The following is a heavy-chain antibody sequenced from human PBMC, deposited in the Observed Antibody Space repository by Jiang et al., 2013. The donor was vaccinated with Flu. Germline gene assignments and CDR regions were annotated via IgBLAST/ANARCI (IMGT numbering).Heavy chain of an antibody. Sequence: GPGLVKPSETLSLTCTVSGGSISSSSYYWGWIRQPPGKGLEWIGSIYYSGSTYYNPSLKSRVTISVDTSKNQFSLKLSSVTAADTAVYYCASHCSSTSCPFDYWGQGTLVTVSS. CDR2: IYYSGST. CDR1: GGSISSSSYY. V-gene: IGHV4-39*07. J-gene: IGHJ4*02. D-gene: IGHD2-2*01. CDR3: ASHCSSTSCPFDY.